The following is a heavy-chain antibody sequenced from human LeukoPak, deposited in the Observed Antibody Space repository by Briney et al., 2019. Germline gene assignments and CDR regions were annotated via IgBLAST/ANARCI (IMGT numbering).Heavy chain of an antibody. CDR3: AKDSSLFEGNLFYFDY. CDR2: ISGSGGST. CDR1: GFTLSSYA. J-gene: IGHJ4*02. Sequence: GGSLRLSCAASGFTLSSYAMSWVRQAPGKGLEWVSAISGSGGSTYYADSVKGRFTISRDNSKNTLYLQMSSLRAEDTAVYYCAKDSSLFEGNLFYFDYWGQGTLVTVSS. D-gene: IGHD6-6*01. V-gene: IGHV3-23*01.